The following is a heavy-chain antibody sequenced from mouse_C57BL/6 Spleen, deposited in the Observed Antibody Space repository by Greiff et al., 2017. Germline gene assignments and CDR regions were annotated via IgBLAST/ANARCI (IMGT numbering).Heavy chain of an antibody. CDR1: GYTFTSYW. V-gene: IGHV1-50*01. Sequence: QVQLQQPGAELVKPGASVKLSCKASGYTFTSYWMQWVKQRPGQGLEWIGEIDPSDSYTNYNQKFKGKATLTVATSSSTAYMQLSSLTSEDSAVYYCARRGGYDYDYYFDYWGQGTTLSVSS. CDR3: ARRGGYDYDYYFDY. D-gene: IGHD2-4*01. J-gene: IGHJ2*01. CDR2: IDPSDSYT.